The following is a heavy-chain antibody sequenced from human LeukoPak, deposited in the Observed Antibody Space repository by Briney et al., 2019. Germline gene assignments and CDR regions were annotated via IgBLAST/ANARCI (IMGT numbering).Heavy chain of an antibody. D-gene: IGHD3-22*01. CDR3: ASKDSSGYYYRDY. CDR2: IYHSGST. J-gene: IGHJ4*02. V-gene: IGHV4-38-2*02. CDR1: GYSISSGYY. Sequence: SETLSLTCTVSGYSISSGYYWGWIRQPPGKGLEWIGSIYHSGSTYYNPSLKSRVTISVDTSKNQFSLKLSSVTAADTAVYYCASKDSSGYYYRDYWGQGTLVTVSS.